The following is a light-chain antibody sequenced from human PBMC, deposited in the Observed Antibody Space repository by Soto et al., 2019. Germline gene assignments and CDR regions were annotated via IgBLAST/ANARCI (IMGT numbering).Light chain of an antibody. CDR3: MQALQTPT. V-gene: IGKV2-28*01. Sequence: DLVMTQSPLSLPVTPGEPASISCRSSQSLLHSNGYNYLDWYFQKPGQSPQLLIYLVSTRASGVPDRFSGSGSGTDFTLKISRVEAEDVGFYYCMQALQTPTFGQGTRLEIK. J-gene: IGKJ5*01. CDR1: QSLLHSNGYNY. CDR2: LVS.